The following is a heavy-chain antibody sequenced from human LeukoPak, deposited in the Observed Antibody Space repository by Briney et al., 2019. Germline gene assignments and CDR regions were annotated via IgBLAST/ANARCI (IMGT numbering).Heavy chain of an antibody. CDR2: IIPIFATA. V-gene: IGHV1-69*05. CDR1: GGTFSSYA. CDR3: ARDSGTPYDYDAFDI. J-gene: IGHJ3*02. Sequence: GASVKVSCKASGGTFSSYAISWVRQAPGQGLEWMGGIIPIFATANYAQKFQGRVTITTDESTSTAYMELSSLRSEDTAVYYCARDSGTPYDYDAFDIWGQGTMVTVSS. D-gene: IGHD5-12*01.